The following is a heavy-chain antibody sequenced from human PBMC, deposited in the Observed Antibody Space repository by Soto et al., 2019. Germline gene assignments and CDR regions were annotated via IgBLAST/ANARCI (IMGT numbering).Heavy chain of an antibody. J-gene: IGHJ4*02. V-gene: IGHV1-46*01. Sequence: ASVKVSCKASGYTFTTYYMYWVRQAPGQGLEWMGIINPSGGSTSFAQKFQGRVTMTRDTSTSTVYMELISLTSEDTVVYYCARDVGMASRPYLDYWGQGTLVTVSS. D-gene: IGHD6-6*01. CDR1: GYTFTTYY. CDR3: ARDVGMASRPYLDY. CDR2: INPSGGST.